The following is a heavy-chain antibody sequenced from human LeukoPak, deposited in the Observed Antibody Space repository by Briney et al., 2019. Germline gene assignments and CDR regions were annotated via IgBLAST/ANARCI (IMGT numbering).Heavy chain of an antibody. Sequence: PGGSLRLSCAASGFTFSAHSMNWVRQAPGQGLEWVSSITSSSSSTYYADSVKGRFTISRDNAKNSLYLQMNILRAEDTAVYFCARFETCQCDDVFDIWGQGTMVTVSS. CDR3: ARFETCQCDDVFDI. V-gene: IGHV3-21*01. J-gene: IGHJ3*02. CDR2: ITSSSSST. D-gene: IGHD3-9*01. CDR1: GFTFSAHS.